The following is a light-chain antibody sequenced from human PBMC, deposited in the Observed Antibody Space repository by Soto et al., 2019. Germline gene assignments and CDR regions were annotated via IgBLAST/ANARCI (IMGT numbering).Light chain of an antibody. V-gene: IGKV1-39*01. Sequence: IHMTQSPSSLSASVAATVAIPFLPSQSISSYLNWYQQKPGKAPKLLIYAASSLQSGVPSRFSGSGSGTDFTLTISSLQPEDFATYYCQHADSFPLITFGQGTRLEIK. J-gene: IGKJ5*01. CDR3: QHADSFPLIT. CDR1: QSISSY. CDR2: AAS.